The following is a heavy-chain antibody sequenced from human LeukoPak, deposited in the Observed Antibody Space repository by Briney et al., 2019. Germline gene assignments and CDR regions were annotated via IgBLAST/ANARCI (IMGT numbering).Heavy chain of an antibody. J-gene: IGHJ4*02. CDR3: AKDPRAGYYFDY. CDR1: GFTFSSYA. V-gene: IGHV3-23*01. D-gene: IGHD3-10*01. Sequence: PGGSLRLSCAASGFTFSSYAMSWVRQAPGKGLEWVSAISGSGGSTYYADSVKGRFTNSRDNSKNTLYLQMNSLRAEDTAVYYCAKDPRAGYYFDYWGQGTLVTVSS. CDR2: ISGSGGST.